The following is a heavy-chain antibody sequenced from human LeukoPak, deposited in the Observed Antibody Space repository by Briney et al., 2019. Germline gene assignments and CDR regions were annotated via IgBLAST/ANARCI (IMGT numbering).Heavy chain of an antibody. J-gene: IGHJ4*02. D-gene: IGHD4-11*01. CDR3: ARGRPGYSTPFEY. Sequence: PSEILSLTCTVSGGSISSYYWSWIRQPPGKGLEWIGYIYYSGTTNYNPSLKSRVTISVDTSKNQFSLKLSSVTAADTAVYYCARGRPGYSTPFEYWGQGTLVTVSS. CDR1: GGSISSYY. V-gene: IGHV4-59*01. CDR2: IYYSGTT.